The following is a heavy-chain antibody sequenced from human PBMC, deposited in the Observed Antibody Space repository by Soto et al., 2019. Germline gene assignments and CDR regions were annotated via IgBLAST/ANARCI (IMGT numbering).Heavy chain of an antibody. CDR1: GFTYSTYT. V-gene: IGHV3-21*01. D-gene: IGHD2-2*02. J-gene: IGHJ6*02. CDR3: ARDIGGYCISTSCYSIGYYYGMEV. CDR2: ISSSSSYI. Sequence: PGGSLRLSCAASGFTYSTYTMHWVRQAPGKGLEWVSSISSSSSYIYYADSVKGRFTISRDNAKNSLYLQMNSLRAEDTAVYYCARDIGGYCISTSCYSIGYYYGMEVWGQGTTVTVSS.